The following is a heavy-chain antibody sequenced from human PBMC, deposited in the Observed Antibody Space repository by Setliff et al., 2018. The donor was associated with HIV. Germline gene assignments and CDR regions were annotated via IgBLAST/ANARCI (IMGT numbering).Heavy chain of an antibody. Sequence: LSFSSSFFPFLYYAMNWVRQAPGKGLEWVSAISGSGGSTYYADSVQGRFTISRDNSKNTLYLQMNSLRAEDTAVYYCAKATGSATSPRGSFDYLGRGTLVTVSS. CDR2: ISGSGGST. D-gene: IGHD3-16*01. J-gene: IGHJ4*02. CDR1: FFPFLYYA. CDR3: AKATGSATSPRGSFDY. V-gene: IGHV3-23*01.